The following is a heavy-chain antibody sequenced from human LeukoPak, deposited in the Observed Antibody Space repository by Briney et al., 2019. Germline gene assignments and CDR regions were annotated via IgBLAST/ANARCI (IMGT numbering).Heavy chain of an antibody. CDR2: IYHSGYT. V-gene: IGHV4-34*01. CDR1: GVSVSGYY. D-gene: IGHD2-8*01. CDR3: ARMRCGHTDNICYNY. Sequence: SETLSLTCGVHGVSVSGYYWSWIRQSPGKGLEWIGEIYHSGYTNYNPSLKRRVTISAATSENQLSLRLTSVTAADTAVYYCARMRCGHTDNICYNYCGQGTLVTVSS. J-gene: IGHJ4*02.